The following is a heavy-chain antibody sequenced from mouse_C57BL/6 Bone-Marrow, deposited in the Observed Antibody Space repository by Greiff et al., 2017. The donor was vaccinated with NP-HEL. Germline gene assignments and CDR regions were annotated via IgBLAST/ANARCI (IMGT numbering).Heavy chain of an antibody. CDR1: GYSITSGYY. CDR3: ARAYGNYLDY. J-gene: IGHJ2*01. CDR2: ISYDGSN. D-gene: IGHD2-10*02. Sequence: VQLKESGPGLVKPSQSLSLTCSVTGYSITSGYYWNWIRRFPGNKLEWVGSISYDGSNNYSPSLKNRISITRDTSKNQCFLKLNSVTAEDTATYYCARAYGNYLDYWGQGTTLTVSS. V-gene: IGHV3-6*01.